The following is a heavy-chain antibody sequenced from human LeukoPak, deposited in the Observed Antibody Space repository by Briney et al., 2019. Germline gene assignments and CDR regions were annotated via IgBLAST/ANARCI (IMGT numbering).Heavy chain of an antibody. J-gene: IGHJ3*02. CDR1: GYTFTGYY. V-gene: IGHV1-2*06. CDR3: ARDPLYYYDSSGNDAFDI. D-gene: IGHD3-22*01. Sequence: GASMKVSCKASGYTFTGYYMHWVRQAPGQGLEWMGRINPNSGGTNYAQKFQGRVTMTRDTSISTAYMELSRLRSDDTAVYYCARDPLYYYDSSGNDAFDIWGQGTMVTVSS. CDR2: INPNSGGT.